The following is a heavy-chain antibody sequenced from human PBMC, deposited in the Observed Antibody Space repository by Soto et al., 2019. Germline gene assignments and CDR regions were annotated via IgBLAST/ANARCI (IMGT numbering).Heavy chain of an antibody. CDR3: ARDLPIITMVRRDYYYGMDV. CDR1: GYTFTSYG. CDR2: ISAYNGNT. Sequence: GASVKVSCKASGYTFTSYGISWVRQAPGQGLEWMGWISAYNGNTNYAQKLQGRVTMTTDTSTSTAYMELRSLRSDDTAVYYCARDLPIITMVRRDYYYGMDVWGQGTTVTVS. J-gene: IGHJ6*02. V-gene: IGHV1-18*04. D-gene: IGHD3-10*01.